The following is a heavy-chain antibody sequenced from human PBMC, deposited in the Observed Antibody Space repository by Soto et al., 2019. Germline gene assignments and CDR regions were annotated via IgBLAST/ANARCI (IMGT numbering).Heavy chain of an antibody. J-gene: IGHJ6*02. V-gene: IGHV3-15*01. D-gene: IGHD4-17*01. CDR3: TTTTVTTGGYYYYGMDV. CDR2: IKSKTDGGTT. Sequence: GGSLRLSCAASGFTFSNAWMSWVRQAPGKGLEWVGRIKSKTDGGTTDYAAPVKGRFTISRDDSKNTLYLQMDSLKTEDTAVYYCTTTTVTTGGYYYYGMDVWGQGTTVTVSS. CDR1: GFTFSNAW.